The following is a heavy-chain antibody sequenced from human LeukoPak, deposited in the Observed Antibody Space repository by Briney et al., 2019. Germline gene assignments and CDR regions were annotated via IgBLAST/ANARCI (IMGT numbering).Heavy chain of an antibody. CDR3: AKDLGRYRNNYFDY. V-gene: IGHV3-23*01. Sequence: SGGSLRLSCAASGFTFSSYAMSWVRQAPEKGLEWVLTISGSGGGTYYADSVKGRFTISRDDSKNTLYLQMNSLRAEDTAVYYCAKDLGRYRNNYFDYWGQGTLVTVSS. CDR2: ISGSGGGT. J-gene: IGHJ4*02. D-gene: IGHD3-16*02. CDR1: GFTFSSYA.